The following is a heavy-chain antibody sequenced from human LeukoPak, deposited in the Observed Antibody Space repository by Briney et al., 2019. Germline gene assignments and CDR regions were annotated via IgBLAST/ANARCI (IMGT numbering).Heavy chain of an antibody. CDR3: ARLEEEYYFDY. D-gene: IGHD1-1*01. CDR1: GGSISSGDYY. Sequence: SETLSLTCTVSGGSISSGDYYWSWIRQPPGKGLEWFGYIYYSGSTYYNPSLKSGVTISVDTSKNQFSLKLSSVTAADTAVYYCARLEEEYYFDYWGQGTLVTVSS. V-gene: IGHV4-30-4*08. J-gene: IGHJ4*02. CDR2: IYYSGST.